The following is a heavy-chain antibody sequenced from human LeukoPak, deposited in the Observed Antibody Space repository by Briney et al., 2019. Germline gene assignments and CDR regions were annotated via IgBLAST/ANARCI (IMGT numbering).Heavy chain of an antibody. CDR1: GYSISSGYC. CDR3: AREGLAVTTSLHRRYLTPVDY. CDR2: IYHSGST. J-gene: IGHJ4*02. V-gene: IGHV4-38-2*02. D-gene: IGHD4-11*01. Sequence: SETLSLTCTVSGYSISSGYCWGWIRQPPGKGLEWIGSIYHSGSTYYNPSLKSRVTISVDTSKNQFSLKLSSVTAADTAVYYCAREGLAVTTSLHRRYLTPVDYWGQGTLVTVSS.